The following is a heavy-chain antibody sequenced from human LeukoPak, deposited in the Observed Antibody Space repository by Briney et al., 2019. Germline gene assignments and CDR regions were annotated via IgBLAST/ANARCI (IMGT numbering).Heavy chain of an antibody. V-gene: IGHV6-1*01. CDR3: ARATVTSNGPPFDY. J-gene: IGHJ4*02. CDR1: GDSVSSDSTA. D-gene: IGHD4-17*01. CDR2: TYYRSKWYN. Sequence: SQTLSLTCAISGDSVSSDSTAWNWIRQSPSRGLEWLGRTYYRSKWYNDYAVSVKSRITINPDTSKNQFSLQLNSVTPEDTAVYSCARATVTSNGPPFDYWGQGTLVTVSS.